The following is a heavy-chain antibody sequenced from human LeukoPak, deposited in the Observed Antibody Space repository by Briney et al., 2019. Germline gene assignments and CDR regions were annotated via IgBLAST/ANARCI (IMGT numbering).Heavy chain of an antibody. J-gene: IGHJ6*04. V-gene: IGHV3-21*01. D-gene: IGHD3-10*02. CDR2: ISSSGSYM. Sequence: GGSLRLSCAASGFTFSTYSMNWVRQAPGKGLEWVSSISSSGSYMYYADSVKGRFTISRDNAKNSLYLQMNSLRAEDTAVYYCAELGITMIGGVWGEGTTVTISS. CDR3: AELGITMIGGV. CDR1: GFTFSTYS.